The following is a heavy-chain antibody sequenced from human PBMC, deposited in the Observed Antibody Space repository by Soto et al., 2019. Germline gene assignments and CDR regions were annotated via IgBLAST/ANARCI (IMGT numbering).Heavy chain of an antibody. J-gene: IGHJ5*02. D-gene: IGHD3-10*01. V-gene: IGHV2-26*01. CDR3: ARILVGSMIRGVNWFDP. Sequence: QVTLEESGPVLVNPTETLTLTCTVSGFSLSNARIGVSWIRQPLGKALEWLAHIFSNDEKFYSTSLKSRLTISKDTSKSQVVLTMTNMDPVDTATYYCARILVGSMIRGVNWFDPWGQGTLVTVSS. CDR2: IFSNDEK. CDR1: GFSLSNARIG.